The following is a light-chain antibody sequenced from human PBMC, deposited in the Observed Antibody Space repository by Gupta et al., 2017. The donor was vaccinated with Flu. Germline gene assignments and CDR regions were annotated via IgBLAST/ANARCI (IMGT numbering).Light chain of an antibody. J-gene: IGKJ3*01. Sequence: DIQLTQSPSFLSASVGDRVTITCRASQDIGNFLAWYQQKPGEAPKLLIYAASNLQSGVPSRFSGSGSGTQFTLTISSLQPEDSATYYCQQLNFYFGPGTKVDI. CDR2: AAS. CDR3: QQLNFY. V-gene: IGKV1-9*01. CDR1: QDIGNF.